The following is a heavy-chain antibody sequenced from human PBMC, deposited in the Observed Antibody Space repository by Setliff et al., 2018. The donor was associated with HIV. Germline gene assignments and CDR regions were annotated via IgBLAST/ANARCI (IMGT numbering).Heavy chain of an antibody. D-gene: IGHD6-13*01. Sequence: PGGSLRLSCAASGFNFNNHAMHWVRQAPGKGPECVAVISDDGSAKYYGDSVKGRFTISRDTSTSTVYMELSSLNFEDTAVYYCARDYSRDGFDIWGQGTMVTVSS. J-gene: IGHJ3*02. CDR3: ARDYSRDGFDI. CDR2: ISDDGSAK. V-gene: IGHV3-30*04. CDR1: GFNFNNHA.